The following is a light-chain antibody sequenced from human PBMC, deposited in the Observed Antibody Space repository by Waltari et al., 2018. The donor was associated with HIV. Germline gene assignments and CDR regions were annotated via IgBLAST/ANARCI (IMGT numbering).Light chain of an antibody. V-gene: IGLV1-44*01. J-gene: IGLJ2*01. CDR1: NSNIATNT. Sequence: QSVLTQPPSASGTPGQRVTISCSGSNSNIATNTVNWYQQLPGTAPKLLIYSNSRRPSAVPDRFSGSKSGTSASLAISGLQSEDEADYYCAAWDDSLNAVFGGGTKLTVL. CDR2: SNS. CDR3: AAWDDSLNAV.